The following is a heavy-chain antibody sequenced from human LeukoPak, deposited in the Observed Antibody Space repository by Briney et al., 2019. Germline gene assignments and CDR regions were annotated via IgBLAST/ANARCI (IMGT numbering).Heavy chain of an antibody. CDR2: IIPIFGTA. Sequence: SVKVSCKASGGTFSSYAISWVRQAPGQGLEWMGGIIPIFGTANYAQKFQGRVTITADESTSTAYMELSSLRSEDTAVYYCARVHDGYNYESAFDIWGQGTMVTVSS. D-gene: IGHD5-24*01. CDR1: GGTFSSYA. V-gene: IGHV1-69*13. J-gene: IGHJ3*02. CDR3: ARVHDGYNYESAFDI.